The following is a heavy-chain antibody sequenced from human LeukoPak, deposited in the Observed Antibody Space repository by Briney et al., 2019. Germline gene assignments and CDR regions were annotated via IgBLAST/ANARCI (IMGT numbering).Heavy chain of an antibody. CDR1: GFTFSRSS. J-gene: IGHJ4*02. V-gene: IGHV3-7*01. CDR3: AKLLGDVTTFDY. D-gene: IGHD3-16*01. CDR2: IKEDGSVE. Sequence: PGESLRLSCAGSGFTFSRSSMAWVRQAPGKGLEWVATIKEDGSVEYYMDSVKGRFTISRDNAEKSLYLQMNSLRAEDTAAYYCAKLLGDVTTFDYWGQGTLVTVFS.